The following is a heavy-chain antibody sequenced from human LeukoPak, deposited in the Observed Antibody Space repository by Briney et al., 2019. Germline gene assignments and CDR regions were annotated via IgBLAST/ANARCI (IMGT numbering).Heavy chain of an antibody. CDR2: INWNGSST. CDR1: GFTFDDYG. V-gene: IGHV3-20*04. Sequence: GGSLRLSCAASGFTFDDYGMSWVRQVPGKGLEWVSGINWNGSSTGNADSVKGRFTISRDNAKNSLYLQMNSLRGEDTAVYYCARDLFRPSSSWDYWGQGTLVTVSS. D-gene: IGHD6-13*01. J-gene: IGHJ4*02. CDR3: ARDLFRPSSSWDY.